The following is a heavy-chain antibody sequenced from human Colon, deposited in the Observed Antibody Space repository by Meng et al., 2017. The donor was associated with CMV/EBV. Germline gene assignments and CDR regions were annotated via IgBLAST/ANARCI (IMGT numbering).Heavy chain of an antibody. CDR1: GFTFSDYY. Sequence: GESLKISCAASGFTFSDYYMNWIRQAPGKGLEWVSYISNSGDMMYYTGSVKGRFTVSRDNAKNTVSLQMNNLRVEDTAVYYCARNRLECDGDCYFADSWGQGTLVTVSS. CDR2: ISNSGDMM. V-gene: IGHV3-11*04. J-gene: IGHJ5*02. CDR3: ARNRLECDGDCYFADS. D-gene: IGHD2-21*01.